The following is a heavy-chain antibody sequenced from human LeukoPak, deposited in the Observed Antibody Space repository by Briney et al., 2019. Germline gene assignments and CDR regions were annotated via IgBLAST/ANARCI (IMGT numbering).Heavy chain of an antibody. D-gene: IGHD3-22*01. Sequence: SETLSLTCAVYGGSFSGYYWRWIRQPPGKGLEWIGEINHSGSTNYNPSLKSRVTISVDTSKNQFSLKLSSVTAADTAVYYCARGSGNDSSGYLDPFDYWGQGTLVTVSS. CDR2: INHSGST. V-gene: IGHV4-34*01. CDR3: ARGSGNDSSGYLDPFDY. CDR1: GGSFSGYY. J-gene: IGHJ4*02.